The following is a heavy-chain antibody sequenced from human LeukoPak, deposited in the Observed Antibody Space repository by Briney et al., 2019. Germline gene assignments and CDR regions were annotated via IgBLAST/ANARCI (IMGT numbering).Heavy chain of an antibody. CDR1: GYDFSDLY. J-gene: IGHJ5*02. CDR3: ATASVTRMCDP. V-gene: IGHV1-2*02. Sequence: ASVKVSCKASGYDFSDLYFHWVRQAPGQGLEWMGWINPYSGDSFYAQKFQGRVTMDTSTSTVYMELTRLRSEDTAVYFCATASVTRMCDPWGRGTLVTVSS. CDR2: INPYSGDS.